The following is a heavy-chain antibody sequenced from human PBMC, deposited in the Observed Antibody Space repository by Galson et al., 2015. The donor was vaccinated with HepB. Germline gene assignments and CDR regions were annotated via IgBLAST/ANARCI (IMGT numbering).Heavy chain of an antibody. CDR3: AADAPYRNGSAYNYSFAMDV. D-gene: IGHD6-19*01. CDR2: IVVGSGNT. CDR1: GLTFINSA. J-gene: IGHJ6*02. Sequence: SVKVSCKASGLTFINSAVQWVRQARGQRLEWIGWIVVGSGNTNYAQKFQERVTITRDMSTSTAYMELSSLRSEDTAVYYCAADAPYRNGSAYNYSFAMDVWGQGTTLTVSS. V-gene: IGHV1-58*01.